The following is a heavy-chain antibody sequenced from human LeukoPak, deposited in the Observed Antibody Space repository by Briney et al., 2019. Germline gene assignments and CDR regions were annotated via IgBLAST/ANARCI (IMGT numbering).Heavy chain of an antibody. CDR3: ARDSSWGYYDSSGSIDY. D-gene: IGHD3-22*01. V-gene: IGHV1-18*01. CDR2: ISAYNGNT. J-gene: IGHJ4*02. Sequence: ASVKVSCKASGYTFTSYGISWVRQALGQGLEWMGWISAYNGNTNYAQKLQGRVTMTTDTSTSTAYMELRSLRSDDTAVYYCARDSSWGYYDSSGSIDYWGQGTLVTVSS. CDR1: GYTFTSYG.